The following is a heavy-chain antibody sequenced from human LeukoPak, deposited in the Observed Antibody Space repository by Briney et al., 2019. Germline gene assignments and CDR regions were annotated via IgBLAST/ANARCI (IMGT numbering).Heavy chain of an antibody. CDR1: GYTFTGYY. D-gene: IGHD2-2*01. J-gene: IGHJ3*02. Sequence: ASVKVSCKASGYTFTGYYLHWVRQAPGQGLEWMGWISPNSGGTRFAQKFQGRVTMTRDTSISTAYMELSGLRSDDTALFYCARGNIVEVPEANAFDIWGQGTLVTVSS. V-gene: IGHV1-2*02. CDR3: ARGNIVEVPEANAFDI. CDR2: ISPNSGGT.